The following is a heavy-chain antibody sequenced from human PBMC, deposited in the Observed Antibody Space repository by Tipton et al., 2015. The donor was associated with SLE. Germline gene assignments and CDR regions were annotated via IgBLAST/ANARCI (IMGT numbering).Heavy chain of an antibody. Sequence: SLRLSCTTSGFTFGDYAMSWVRQAPGKGLEWLGFIRSRAYGGTPEYAASLRDRFTISRDDSKSIAYLQMNSLKTEDTAVYYCTTDDAHNYWGRGTLVTVSS. J-gene: IGHJ1*01. CDR2: IRSRAYGGTP. V-gene: IGHV3-49*04. D-gene: IGHD3-10*01. CDR3: TTDDAHNY. CDR1: GFTFGDYA.